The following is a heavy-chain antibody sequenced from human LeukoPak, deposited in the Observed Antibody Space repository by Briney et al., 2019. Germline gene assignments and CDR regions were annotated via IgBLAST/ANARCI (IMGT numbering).Heavy chain of an antibody. V-gene: IGHV1-46*01. CDR2: INPSGGST. Sequence: ASVKVSCKASGYTFTSYYMHWVRQAPGQGLEWMGIINPSGGSTSYAQKFQGRVTMTRDTSTSTVYMELSSLRSEDTAVYYCARGRYEYVWGSYRYDWWFDPGGQGPLVTVSS. D-gene: IGHD3-16*02. J-gene: IGHJ5*02. CDR3: ARGRYEYVWGSYRYDWWFDP. CDR1: GYTFTSYY.